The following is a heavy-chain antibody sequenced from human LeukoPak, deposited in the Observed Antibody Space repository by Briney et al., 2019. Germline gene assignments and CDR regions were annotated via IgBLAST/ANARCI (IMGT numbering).Heavy chain of an antibody. V-gene: IGHV4-4*07. D-gene: IGHD6-13*01. CDR2: IYTSGST. CDR1: GGSISSYY. Sequence: SKTLSLTCTVSGGSISSYYWSWIRQPAGKGLEWIGRIYTSGSTNYNPSLKSRVTMSVDTSKNQFSLKLSSVTAADTAVYYCARHSSSWYQESFDYWGQGTLVTVSS. CDR3: ARHSSSWYQESFDY. J-gene: IGHJ4*02.